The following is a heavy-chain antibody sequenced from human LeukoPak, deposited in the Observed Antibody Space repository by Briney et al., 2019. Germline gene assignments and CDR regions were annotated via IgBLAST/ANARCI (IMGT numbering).Heavy chain of an antibody. Sequence: ASVKVSCKASGGAFSSYAISWVRQAPGQGLEWMGGIIPIFGTANYAQKFQGRVTITADESTSTAYMELSSLRSEDTAVYYCARDLGYCSGGSCYARGSWFDPWGQGTLVTVSS. CDR3: ARDLGYCSGGSCYARGSWFDP. V-gene: IGHV1-69*13. D-gene: IGHD2-15*01. J-gene: IGHJ5*02. CDR1: GGAFSSYA. CDR2: IIPIFGTA.